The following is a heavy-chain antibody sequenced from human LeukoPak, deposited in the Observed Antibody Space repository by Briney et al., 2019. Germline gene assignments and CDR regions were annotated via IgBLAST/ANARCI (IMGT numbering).Heavy chain of an antibody. V-gene: IGHV4-59*12. CDR2: IYYSGST. CDR3: ARIGYYYYYMDV. Sequence: SETLSLTCTVSGGSISSYYWSWIRQPPGKGLEWIGYIYYSGSTNYNPSLKSRVTISVDTSKNQFSLKLSSVTAADTAVYYCARIGYYYYYMDVWGKGTTATVSS. D-gene: IGHD3-10*01. CDR1: GGSISSYY. J-gene: IGHJ6*03.